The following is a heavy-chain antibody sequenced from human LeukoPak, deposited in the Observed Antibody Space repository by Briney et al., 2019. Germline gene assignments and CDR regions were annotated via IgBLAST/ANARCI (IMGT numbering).Heavy chain of an antibody. CDR1: GLTVSNNY. V-gene: IGHV3-66*01. CDR3: ARDVSSRHLDY. Sequence: PGGSLRLSCAASGLTVSNNYLSWARQAPGKGLEWVSVLYVDGSTYYADSVKGRFTISRDNSKNMMYLQMNSLRAVDTAVYYSARDVSSRHLDYWGQGTLVTVSS. CDR2: LYVDGST. J-gene: IGHJ4*02. D-gene: IGHD2/OR15-2a*01.